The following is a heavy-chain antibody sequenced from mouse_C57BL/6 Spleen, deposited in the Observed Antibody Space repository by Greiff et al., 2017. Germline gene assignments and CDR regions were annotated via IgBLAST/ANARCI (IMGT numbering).Heavy chain of an antibody. V-gene: IGHV1-52*01. D-gene: IGHD1-1*01. J-gene: IGHJ2*01. Sequence: VQLQQPGPELVRPGSSVKLSCKASGYTFTYYCMHWVKQRPIQGLEWIGNIDPSDSETRYNQKFKDKATLTVDKSSSTAYMQLSSLTSEDSADYDGARSVYYGSSFDYWGQGTTLTVSS. CDR1: GYTFTYYC. CDR3: ARSVYYGSSFDY. CDR2: IDPSDSET.